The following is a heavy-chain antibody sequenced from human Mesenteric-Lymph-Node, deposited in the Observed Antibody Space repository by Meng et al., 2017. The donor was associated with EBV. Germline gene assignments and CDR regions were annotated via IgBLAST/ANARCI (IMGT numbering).Heavy chain of an antibody. CDR2: LSAYNGDT. V-gene: IGHV1-18*01. CDR1: GFTFTNYG. Sequence: QVQLVQAGAEGKKPGASVKVSCKASGFTFTNYGISWVRQTPGQGLEWMGWLSAYNGDTSYAQKVQDRVTMTTDTSTSTAYMELRSLTSEDTATYYCATGGGGAHDYWGHGTLVTVSS. CDR3: ATGGGGAHDY. D-gene: IGHD3-10*01. J-gene: IGHJ4*01.